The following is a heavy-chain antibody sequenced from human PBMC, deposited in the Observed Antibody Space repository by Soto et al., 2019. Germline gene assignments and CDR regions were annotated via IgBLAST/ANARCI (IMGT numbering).Heavy chain of an antibody. D-gene: IGHD5-12*01. CDR1: GYTFTNYG. Sequence: QVQMAQSGGEVKKLGASLKVSCKAFGYTFTNYGISWVRQAPGQGLEWMGWISPYNGHTNSAQKFQDRMSMTTDTSTATAYMELRSLRTADTAVYYCAREHTVIVATMSIDFWGQGTLVSVSS. CDR3: AREHTVIVATMSIDF. CDR2: ISPYNGHT. V-gene: IGHV1-18*01. J-gene: IGHJ4*02.